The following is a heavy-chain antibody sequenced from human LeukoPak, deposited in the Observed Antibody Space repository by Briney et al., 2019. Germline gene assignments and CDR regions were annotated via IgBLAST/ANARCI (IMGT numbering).Heavy chain of an antibody. CDR3: AREKIHVFDI. J-gene: IGHJ3*02. V-gene: IGHV1-46*01. CDR2: INPSGGDT. CDR1: GYTFTSYN. Sequence: ASVKVSCKASGYTFTSYNMQWVRQAPGQGLEWMGIINPSGGDTGYPQKFQGRGTMTRDTFTSTVYMELRSLRSEDTAVYYCAREKIHVFDIWGQGTMVTVSS.